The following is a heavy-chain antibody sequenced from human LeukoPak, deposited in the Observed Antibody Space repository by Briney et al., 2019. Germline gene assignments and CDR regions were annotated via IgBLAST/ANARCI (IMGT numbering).Heavy chain of an antibody. CDR3: ARDPYDGNYYFDY. V-gene: IGHV1-2*02. CDR2: FNANSGDT. J-gene: IGHJ4*02. CDR1: GYTFTGYH. D-gene: IGHD3-3*01. Sequence: ASVKVSCKTSGYTFTGYHVHWVRQAPGQGLEWMGWFNANSGDTKYAQKFQGRVTMTRGTSIGTDYMELTSLISDDTAIYYCARDPYDGNYYFDYWGQGTLVTVAS.